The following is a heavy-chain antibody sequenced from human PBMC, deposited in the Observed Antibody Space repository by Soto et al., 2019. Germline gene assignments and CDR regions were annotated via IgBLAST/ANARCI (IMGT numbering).Heavy chain of an antibody. CDR3: ATESIAAAGSGYYYGMDV. Sequence: ASVKVSCKASGYTFIGYYMNWVRQAPGQGLERMGWINPNSGGTNYAQKFQGWVTMTRDTSISTAYMELSRLRSDDTAVYYCATESIAAAGSGYYYGMDVRGQGTTVTVSS. V-gene: IGHV1-2*04. CDR1: GYTFIGYY. J-gene: IGHJ6*02. CDR2: INPNSGGT. D-gene: IGHD6-13*01.